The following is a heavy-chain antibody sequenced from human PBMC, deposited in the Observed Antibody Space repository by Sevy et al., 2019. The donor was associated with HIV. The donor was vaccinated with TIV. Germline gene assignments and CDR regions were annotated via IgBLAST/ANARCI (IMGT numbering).Heavy chain of an antibody. CDR2: ISGSGGST. CDR3: AKGVIVGATRGDAFDI. J-gene: IGHJ3*02. CDR1: GFTFSSYA. V-gene: IGHV3-23*01. D-gene: IGHD1-26*01. Sequence: GGSLRLSCAASGFTFSSYAMSWVRQAPGKGLEWVSAISGSGGSTYYADSVKGRFTISRDNSKNMLYLQMNSLRAEDTAVYYCAKGVIVGATRGDAFDIWGQGTMVTVSS.